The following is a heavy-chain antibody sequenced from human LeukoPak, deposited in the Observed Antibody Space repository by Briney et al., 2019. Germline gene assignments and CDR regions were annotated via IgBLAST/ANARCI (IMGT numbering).Heavy chain of an antibody. CDR3: AREKIGTGTVLGKDYYYMDV. D-gene: IGHD3-16*01. V-gene: IGHV4-39*07. CDR1: GGSIRSSSHY. Sequence: SETLSLTCTASGGSIRSSSHYWGWIRQPPGKGLEWIGNINYSRNPYYNPSLKSRVTISVDTSKNQFSLKLSSVTAADTAMYYCAREKIGTGTVLGKDYYYMDVWGKGTTVTVSS. CDR2: INYSRNP. J-gene: IGHJ6*03.